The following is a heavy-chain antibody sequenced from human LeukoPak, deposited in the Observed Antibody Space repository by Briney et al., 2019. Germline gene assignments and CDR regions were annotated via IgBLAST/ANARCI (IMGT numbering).Heavy chain of an antibody. Sequence: GRSLRLSCAASGLIFSDYGMHWVRQPPGKGLDWVAVISYDGSNKYYADSVKGRSTISRDNSKNTLYLQMNSLRAEDTAVYYCAKDSDRCSGTSCYLDYWGQGTLVTVSS. V-gene: IGHV3-30*18. CDR2: ISYDGSNK. CDR3: AKDSDRCSGTSCYLDY. CDR1: GLIFSDYG. D-gene: IGHD2-2*01. J-gene: IGHJ4*02.